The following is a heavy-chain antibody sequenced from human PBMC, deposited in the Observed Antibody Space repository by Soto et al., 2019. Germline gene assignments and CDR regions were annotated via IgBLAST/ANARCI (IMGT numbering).Heavy chain of an antibody. CDR3: ARERADSSGYYYYYGMDV. Sequence: PSWSMRLSCSASGFTFSSYGMHWVRQAPGKGLEWVAVIWYDGSNKYYADSVKGRFTISRDNSKNTLYLQMNSLRAEDTAVYYCARERADSSGYYYYYGMDVWGQGTTVT. D-gene: IGHD3-22*01. J-gene: IGHJ6*02. CDR2: IWYDGSNK. CDR1: GFTFSSYG. V-gene: IGHV3-33*01.